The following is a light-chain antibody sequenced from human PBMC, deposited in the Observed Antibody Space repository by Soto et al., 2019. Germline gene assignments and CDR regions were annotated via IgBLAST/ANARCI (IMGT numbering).Light chain of an antibody. Sequence: QSALTQPASVSGSPGQSISISCTGTSSDVGRYNYVSWYQQHPGKAPKLMNYEVSNRPSGVSDRFSGSKSGNTASLTISGLQAEDEADYYCSSKRSGTPVVFGTGTQLTVL. CDR2: EVS. CDR1: SSDVGRYNY. V-gene: IGLV2-14*01. CDR3: SSKRSGTPVV. J-gene: IGLJ7*01.